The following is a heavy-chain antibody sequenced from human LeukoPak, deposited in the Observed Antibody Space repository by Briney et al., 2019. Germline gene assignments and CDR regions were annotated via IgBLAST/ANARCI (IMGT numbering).Heavy chain of an antibody. Sequence: GSLRLSCVASGFTFSNHAMSWVRQAPGKGLEWVSVITNSGGGTYYADSVRGRFTISRDNSRNTLYLQMNSLRADDTAVYYCAKARAFDIWGQGTMVTVSS. V-gene: IGHV3-23*01. CDR2: ITNSGGGT. CDR1: GFTFSNHA. CDR3: AKARAFDI. J-gene: IGHJ3*02.